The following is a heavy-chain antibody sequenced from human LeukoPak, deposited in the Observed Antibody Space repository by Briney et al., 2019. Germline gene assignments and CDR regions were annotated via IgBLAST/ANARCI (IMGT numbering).Heavy chain of an antibody. Sequence: GGSLRLSCAASGFTFSSYEMNWLRQAPGKGLEWVSYISSSGSTIYYADSVKGRFTISRDNAKNSLYLQMNSLRAEDTAVYYCARGSWAVRKGQWFGELFPNLFDYWGQGTLVTVSS. CDR1: GFTFSSYE. J-gene: IGHJ4*02. CDR2: ISSSGSTI. V-gene: IGHV3-48*03. D-gene: IGHD3-10*01. CDR3: ARGSWAVRKGQWFGELFPNLFDY.